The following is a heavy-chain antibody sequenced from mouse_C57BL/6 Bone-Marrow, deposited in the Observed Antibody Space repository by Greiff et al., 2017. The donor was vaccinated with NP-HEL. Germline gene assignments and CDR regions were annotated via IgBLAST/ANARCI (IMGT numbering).Heavy chain of an antibody. J-gene: IGHJ3*01. V-gene: IGHV8-8*01. Sequence: QVTLKVCGPGILQPSQTLSLTCSFSGFSLSTFGMGVGWIRQPSGKGLEWLAHIWWGDDKYYNPALKSRLTISKDTSKNQVSLKIDKVDTADTATYYCARASTTVEAWFAYGGQGTLVTVSA. CDR1: GFSLSTFGMG. CDR3: ARASTTVEAWFAY. CDR2: IWWGDDK. D-gene: IGHD1-1*01.